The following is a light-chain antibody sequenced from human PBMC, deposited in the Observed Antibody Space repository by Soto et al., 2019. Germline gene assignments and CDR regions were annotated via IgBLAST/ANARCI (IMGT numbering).Light chain of an antibody. CDR1: KSDIGAGYD. CDR2: GNT. CDR3: QSFDSSLSCYV. V-gene: IGLV1-40*01. Sequence: QSVLTQPRSVSGAPGQRVTISCTGSKSDIGAGYDVHWYQQFPGAAPKLLIYGNTNRPSGVPDRFSGSRSDTSASLAITGLQAEDEADYFCQSFDSSLSCYVFGTGTKLTVL. J-gene: IGLJ1*01.